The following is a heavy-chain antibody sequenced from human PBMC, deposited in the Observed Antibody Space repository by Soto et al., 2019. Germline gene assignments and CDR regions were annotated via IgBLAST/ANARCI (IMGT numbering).Heavy chain of an antibody. CDR2: KKQDGSEK. CDR3: AKDLLRYFDWSPVGY. V-gene: IGHV3-7*01. CDR1: GFTFSSYW. D-gene: IGHD3-9*01. J-gene: IGHJ4*02. Sequence: GGSLRLSCAASGFTFSSYWMSWVRQAPGKGLEWVANKKQDGSEKYYVDNVKGRFTISRDNAKNSLYLQMNSLRAEDTAVYYCAKDLLRYFDWSPVGYWGQGTLVTVSS.